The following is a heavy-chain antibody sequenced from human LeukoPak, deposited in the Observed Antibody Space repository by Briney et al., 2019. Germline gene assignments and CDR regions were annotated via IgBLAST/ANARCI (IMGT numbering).Heavy chain of an antibody. D-gene: IGHD1-26*01. CDR1: GFALSSYS. J-gene: IGHJ4*02. V-gene: IGHV3-48*02. Sequence: GGSLRLSCAASGFALSSYSMSWVRQAPGKGLEWVSYISSSSSTIYYADSVKGRFTISRDNAKNSLYLQMNSLRDEDTAVYYCARGFRSGCYSAFDYWGQGTLVTVSS. CDR3: ARGFRSGCYSAFDY. CDR2: ISSSSSTI.